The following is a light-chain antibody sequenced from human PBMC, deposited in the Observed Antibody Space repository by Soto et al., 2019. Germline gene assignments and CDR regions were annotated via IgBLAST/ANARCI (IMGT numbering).Light chain of an antibody. CDR1: QSVSSSY. J-gene: IGKJ1*01. V-gene: IGKV3-20*01. CDR2: GAS. Sequence: EVVLTQSPGTLALSRGERATLSRRASQSVSSSYLAWYQHRPGQAPRLLIFGASSRATGIPDRFSGTGSGTDFTLTISRLEPEDFAVYYCQQYGNSPCTFGQGTKVDIK. CDR3: QQYGNSPCT.